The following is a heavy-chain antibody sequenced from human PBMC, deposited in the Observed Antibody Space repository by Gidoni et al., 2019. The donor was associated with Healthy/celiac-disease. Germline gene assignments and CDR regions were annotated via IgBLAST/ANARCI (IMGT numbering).Heavy chain of an antibody. D-gene: IGHD6-19*01. CDR3: AKDATATGYSSGWYYFDY. V-gene: IGHV3-23*01. Sequence: EVQLLESGGGLVQPGGSLRLSCAASGFTFSSHAISLVRQAQGKGLEWVSASSGSGGSTYYADAVKGRLTISRDNAKNTLYLQMNSLRAEDTAVYYCAKDATATGYSSGWYYFDYWGQGTLVTVSS. CDR1: GFTFSSHA. CDR2: SSGSGGST. J-gene: IGHJ4*02.